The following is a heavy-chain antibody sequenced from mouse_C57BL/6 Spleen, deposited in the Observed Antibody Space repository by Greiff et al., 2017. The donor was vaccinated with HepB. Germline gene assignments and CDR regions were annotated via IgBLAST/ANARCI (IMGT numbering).Heavy chain of an antibody. J-gene: IGHJ3*01. D-gene: IGHD2-1*01. CDR2: ISSGSSTI. CDR1: GFTFSDYG. V-gene: IGHV5-17*01. CDR3: ARDHYGNPFAY. Sequence: VQLKESGGGLVKPGGSLKLSCAASGFTFSDYGMHWVRQAPEKGLEWVAYISSGSSTIYYADTVKGRFTISRDNAKNTLFLQMTSLRSEDTAMYYCARDHYGNPFAYWGQGTLVTVSA.